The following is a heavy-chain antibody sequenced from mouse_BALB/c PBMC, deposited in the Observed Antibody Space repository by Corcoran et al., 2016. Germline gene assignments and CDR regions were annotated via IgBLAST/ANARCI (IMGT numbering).Heavy chain of an antibody. CDR1: GYTFTNYG. CDR3: ASDPSWFAY. Sequence: QIQLLQSGPELKKPGETVKISCKASGYTFTNYGMNWVKQAPGKGLKWMGWINTYTGEPTYADDFKGRFAFSLETSASTAYLQINNLKNEDTATYFCASDPSWFAYWGQGTLVTVSA. J-gene: IGHJ3*01. V-gene: IGHV9-3-1*01. CDR2: INTYTGEP.